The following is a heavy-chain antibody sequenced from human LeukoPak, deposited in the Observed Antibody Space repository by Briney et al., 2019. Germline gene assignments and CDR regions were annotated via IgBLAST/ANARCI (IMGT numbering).Heavy chain of an antibody. CDR1: GFTFSGYS. D-gene: IGHD6-13*01. CDR3: ASERGTLVFDY. V-gene: IGHV3-21*01. J-gene: IGHJ4*02. Sequence: GGSLRLSCAASGFTFSGYSMNWVRQAPGKGLEWVSSIDTSGSYIYHADSVKGRFTISRDNPKNSLYLQMNSLSAEDTAVYYCASERGTLVFDYWGQGTLVTVSS. CDR2: IDTSGSYI.